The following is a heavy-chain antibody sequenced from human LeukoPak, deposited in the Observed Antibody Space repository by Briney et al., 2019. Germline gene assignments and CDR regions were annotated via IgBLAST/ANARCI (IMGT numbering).Heavy chain of an antibody. CDR1: DGSISSSSYD. CDR3: ARGRGGPRYYYMDV. D-gene: IGHD3-16*01. J-gene: IGHJ6*03. V-gene: IGHV4-39*07. Sequence: PSETLSLACTVSDGSISSSSYDWGWIRQHPGKGLEWIGEINHSGSTNYNPSLKSRVTISVDTSKNQFSLKLSSVTAADTAVYYCARGRGGPRYYYMDVRGKGTTVTVSS. CDR2: INHSGST.